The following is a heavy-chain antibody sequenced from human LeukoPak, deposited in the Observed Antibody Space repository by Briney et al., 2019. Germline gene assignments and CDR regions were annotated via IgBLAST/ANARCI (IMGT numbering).Heavy chain of an antibody. CDR1: GGSFSGYY. D-gene: IGHD3-10*01. Sequence: SETLSLTCAVYGGSFSGYYWSWIRQPPGKGLEWIGEINHSGSTNYNPSLKSRVTISVDTSKNQFSRKLSSVTAADTAVYYCARGGLLWFGEFTNWFDPWGQGTLVTVSS. CDR2: INHSGST. V-gene: IGHV4-34*01. CDR3: ARGGLLWFGEFTNWFDP. J-gene: IGHJ5*02.